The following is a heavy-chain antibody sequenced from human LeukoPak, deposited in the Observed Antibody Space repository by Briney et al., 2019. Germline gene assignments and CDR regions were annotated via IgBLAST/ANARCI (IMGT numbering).Heavy chain of an antibody. J-gene: IGHJ4*02. V-gene: IGHV1-2*06. CDR3: ARRLGLWESPYDY. CDR1: GYTFTGYY. CDR2: INPNSGGT. Sequence: ASVKVSCKASGYTFTGYYMHWVRQAPGQGLEWMGRINPNSGGTNYAQKFQGRVTMTRDTSISTAYMELSRLRSDDTAVYYCARRLGLWESPYDYWGQGTLVTVSS. D-gene: IGHD3-3*02.